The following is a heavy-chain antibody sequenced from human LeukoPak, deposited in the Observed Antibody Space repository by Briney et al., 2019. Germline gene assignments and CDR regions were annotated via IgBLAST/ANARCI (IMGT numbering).Heavy chain of an antibody. CDR2: IWYDGSNK. J-gene: IGHJ6*02. CDR1: GFTFSSYG. D-gene: IGHD3-10*01. V-gene: IGHV3-33*01. CDR3: AREFMVRGATYYYYGMDV. Sequence: GGSLRLSCAASGFTFSSYGMHWVRQAPGKGLEWVAVIWYDGSNKYYADSVKGRFTISRDNSKNTLYLQMNSLRAEDTAVYYCAREFMVRGATYYYYGMDVWGQGTTVTVSS.